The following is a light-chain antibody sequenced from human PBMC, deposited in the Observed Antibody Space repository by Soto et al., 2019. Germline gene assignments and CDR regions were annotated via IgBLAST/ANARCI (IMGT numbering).Light chain of an antibody. CDR3: QQYGSSPLT. CDR2: GAS. V-gene: IGKV3-20*01. CDR1: QSVSSSY. Sequence: EIVVTQSPCTLSLYPGERATLSCRASQSVSSSYLAWYQQKPGQAPRLLIYGASSRATGIPDRFSGSGSGTDFTLTISRLEPEDFAVYYCQQYGSSPLTFGGGTKV. J-gene: IGKJ4*01.